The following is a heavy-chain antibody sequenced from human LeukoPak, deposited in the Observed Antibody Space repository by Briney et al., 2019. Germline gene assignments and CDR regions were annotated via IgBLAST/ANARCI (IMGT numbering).Heavy chain of an antibody. CDR3: ARGYCSGGTCYLVENWFDP. J-gene: IGHJ5*02. Sequence: ASVKVSCKASGCTFTVYYMYWVRQAPGQGLEWMGRINPNSGDTDYAQNFQGRVTMTRDTSISTAYMELTNLRSDDTAVYYCARGYCSGGTCYLVENWFDPWGQGTLVTVSS. CDR2: INPNSGDT. V-gene: IGHV1-2*06. CDR1: GCTFTVYY. D-gene: IGHD2-15*01.